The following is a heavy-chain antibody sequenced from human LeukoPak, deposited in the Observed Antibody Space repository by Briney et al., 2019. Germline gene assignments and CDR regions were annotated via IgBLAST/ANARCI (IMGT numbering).Heavy chain of an antibody. D-gene: IGHD6-19*01. CDR1: GFTFSSYW. Sequence: GGFLRLSCAASGFTFSSYWMHWVRQAPGKGLVWVSRINSDGSSTSYADSVKGRFTISRDNAKNTLYLQMNSLRAEDTAVYYCARVTYSSGWTWAIDAFDIWGQGTMVTVSS. J-gene: IGHJ3*02. V-gene: IGHV3-74*01. CDR3: ARVTYSSGWTWAIDAFDI. CDR2: INSDGSST.